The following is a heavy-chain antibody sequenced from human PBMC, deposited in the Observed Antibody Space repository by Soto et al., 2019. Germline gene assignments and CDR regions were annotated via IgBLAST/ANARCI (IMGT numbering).Heavy chain of an antibody. J-gene: IGHJ4*02. Sequence: EVQLLESGGGLVQPGGSLRLSCAASGVTFSTYAMSWVRQAPGKGLEWVSAISRSGGSTYYADSVKGRFTVSRDNPENMLYLHMNSLRAEAAAVYFCARGSASTYYFDSCGQGTLVTVSS. CDR1: GVTFSTYA. V-gene: IGHV3-23*01. CDR2: ISRSGGST. D-gene: IGHD6-19*01. CDR3: ARGSASTYYFDS.